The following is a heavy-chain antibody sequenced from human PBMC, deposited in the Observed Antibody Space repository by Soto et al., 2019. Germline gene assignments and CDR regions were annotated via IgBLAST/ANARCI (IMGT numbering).Heavy chain of an antibody. J-gene: IGHJ6*02. V-gene: IGHV1-2*02. CDR1: GYTFIDYY. Sequence: ASVKVSCKASGYTFIDYYIHWVRQAPGQGLEWMGWVNPRNGATNYAQKYQGRVTIIRDTSINTAYMELTRLTSDDTAVYYCARLPHTSLYYYGMDVWGRGTTVTVYS. CDR2: VNPRNGAT. D-gene: IGHD2-2*01. CDR3: ARLPHTSLYYYGMDV.